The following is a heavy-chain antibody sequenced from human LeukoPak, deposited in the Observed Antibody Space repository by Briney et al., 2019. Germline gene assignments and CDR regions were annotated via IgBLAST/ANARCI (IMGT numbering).Heavy chain of an antibody. CDR1: GFTFSSYG. D-gene: IGHD6-19*01. V-gene: IGHV3-30*18. CDR2: ISYDGSNK. Sequence: GRSLRLSCAAPGFTFSSYGMHWVRQAPGKGLEWVAVISYDGSNKYYADSVKGRFTISRDNSKNTLYLQMNSLRAEDTAVYYCAKAPTSNSSGWYNFDYWGQGTLVTVSS. CDR3: AKAPTSNSSGWYNFDY. J-gene: IGHJ4*02.